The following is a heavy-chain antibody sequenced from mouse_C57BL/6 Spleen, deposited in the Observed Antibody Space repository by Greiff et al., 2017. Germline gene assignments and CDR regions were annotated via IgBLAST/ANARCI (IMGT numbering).Heavy chain of an antibody. CDR3: APLYYGNYFDY. J-gene: IGHJ2*01. Sequence: QVQLQQSGPELVKPGASVKISCKASGYAFSSSWMNWVKQRPGKGLEWIGRIYPGDGDTNYNGKFKGKATLTADKSSSTADMQLSSLTSEDSAVYFCAPLYYGNYFDYWGQGTTLTVSS. V-gene: IGHV1-82*01. D-gene: IGHD2-1*01. CDR1: GYAFSSSW. CDR2: IYPGDGDT.